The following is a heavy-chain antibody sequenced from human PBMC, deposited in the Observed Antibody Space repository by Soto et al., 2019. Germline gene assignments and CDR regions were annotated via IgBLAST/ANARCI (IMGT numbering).Heavy chain of an antibody. CDR1: NFSLSKECY. D-gene: IGHD3-10*01. Sequence: SXETLCFTFAVSNFSLSKECYSGWIRQPPGKGLEWIGRIHQSGSPYYNPSLKSRLTISIDMSKKQFSLRLSSVIAADTAVYYCARGAPRGIIHDFDYWGQGSLVTVSS. CDR3: ARGAPRGIIHDFDY. V-gene: IGHV4-38-2*01. J-gene: IGHJ4*02. CDR2: IHQSGSP.